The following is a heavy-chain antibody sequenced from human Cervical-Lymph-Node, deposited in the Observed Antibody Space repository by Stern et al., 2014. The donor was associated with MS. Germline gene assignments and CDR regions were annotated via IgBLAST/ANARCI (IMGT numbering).Heavy chain of an antibody. CDR3: ARFTTVTPGDAFDI. CDR1: GFIFSNYT. CDR2: ISPSGSFI. V-gene: IGHV3-21*01. Sequence: EVQLVESGGGLVKPGGSLRLSCAASGFIFSNYTLNWVRQTPGKGLEWLSSISPSGSFIFYADSVMGRSTISRDNAKNSLYLQMSSLRAEDTALYYCARFTTVTPGDAFDIWGQGTMVAVSS. J-gene: IGHJ3*02. D-gene: IGHD4-17*01.